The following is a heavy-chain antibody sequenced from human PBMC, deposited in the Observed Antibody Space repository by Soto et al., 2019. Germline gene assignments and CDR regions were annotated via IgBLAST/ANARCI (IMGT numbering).Heavy chain of an antibody. J-gene: IGHJ5*02. CDR2: INHSGST. Sequence: LSLTCAVYGGSFSGYYWSWIRQPPGKGLEWIGEINHSGSTNYNPSLKSRVTISVDTSKNQFSLKLSSVTAADTAVYYCARGLGSSSWYNWFDPWGQGTLVTVSS. D-gene: IGHD6-13*01. V-gene: IGHV4-34*01. CDR1: GGSFSGYY. CDR3: ARGLGSSSWYNWFDP.